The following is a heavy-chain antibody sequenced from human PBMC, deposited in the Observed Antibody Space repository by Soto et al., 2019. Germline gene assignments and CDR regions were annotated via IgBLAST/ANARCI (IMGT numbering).Heavy chain of an antibody. J-gene: IGHJ3*02. CDR3: AILLDIVVVPAAMIDAFDI. D-gene: IGHD2-2*01. V-gene: IGHV1-69*13. CDR1: GGTFSSYA. Sequence: SVKVSCKASGGTFSSYAISWVRQAPGQGLEWMGGIIPIFGTANYAQKFQGRVTITADESTSTAYMELSSLRSEDTAVYYCAILLDIVVVPAAMIDAFDIWGQGTMVTVSS. CDR2: IIPIFGTA.